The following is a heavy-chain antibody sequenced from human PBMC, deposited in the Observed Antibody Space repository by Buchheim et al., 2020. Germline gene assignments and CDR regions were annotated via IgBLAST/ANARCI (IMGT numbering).Heavy chain of an antibody. J-gene: IGHJ4*02. CDR1: GFTFSSYG. V-gene: IGHV3-30*18. D-gene: IGHD3-22*01. CDR3: AKVRGYYDSSGYTPFDY. Sequence: QVQLVESGGGVVQPGRSLRLSCAASGFTFSSYGMHWVRQAPGKGLEWVAVISYDGSNKYYADSVKGRFTISRDNSKNTLYLQMNSLRAEDTAVYYCAKVRGYYDSSGYTPFDYWGQGTL. CDR2: ISYDGSNK.